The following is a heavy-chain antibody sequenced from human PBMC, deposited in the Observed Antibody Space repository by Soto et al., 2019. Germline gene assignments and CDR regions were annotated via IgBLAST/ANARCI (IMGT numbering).Heavy chain of an antibody. J-gene: IGHJ6*02. CDR1: GYRFSSYW. Sequence: GESLKISCQGSGYRFSSYWIAWVRQMPGKGLEWMGIIYPGDSDTIYSPSFQGQVTFSVDKSTSTAYLQWSSLKASDTAMYYCARQGSNGAYYYYGMDVWGQGTTVTV. V-gene: IGHV5-51*01. CDR3: ARQGSNGAYYYYGMDV. CDR2: IYPGDSDT. D-gene: IGHD2-8*01.